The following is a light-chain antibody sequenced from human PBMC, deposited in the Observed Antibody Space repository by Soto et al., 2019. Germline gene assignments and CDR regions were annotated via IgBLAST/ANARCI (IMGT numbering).Light chain of an antibody. CDR3: GSWDSSLSAYV. V-gene: IGLV1-51*01. Sequence: QSVLTQPPAVSAGPGQKVTISCSGSGSNIGGNSVSWYQQLPGTAPKLLIYDDNKRPSGIPDRFSGSKSGTSATLGITGFQTGDEADYYCGSWDSSLSAYVFGTGTKVTV. J-gene: IGLJ1*01. CDR2: DDN. CDR1: GSNIGGNS.